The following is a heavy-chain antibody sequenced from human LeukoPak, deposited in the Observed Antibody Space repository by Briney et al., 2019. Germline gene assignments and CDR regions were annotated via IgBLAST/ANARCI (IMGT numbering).Heavy chain of an antibody. D-gene: IGHD3-22*01. CDR3: ARHLFGSGYYPDY. J-gene: IGHJ4*02. CDR2: IYYSGST. Sequence: SETLSLTCAVYGGSFSGYYWGWIRQPPGKGLEWIGTIYYSGSTYYNPSLRTRVTISVDTSKKQFSLKLSSVTAADTAVYDCARHLFGSGYYPDYWGQGTLVTVSS. V-gene: IGHV4-39*01. CDR1: GGSFSGYY.